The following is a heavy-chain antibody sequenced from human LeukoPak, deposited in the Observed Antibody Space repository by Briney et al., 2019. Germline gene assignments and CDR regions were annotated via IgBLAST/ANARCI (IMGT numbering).Heavy chain of an antibody. CDR1: GFTFSSYS. V-gene: IGHV3-48*04. D-gene: IGHD3-10*01. CDR2: ISSSGSTI. CDR3: AREYYYGSGSMI. J-gene: IGHJ4*02. Sequence: GGSLRLSCAASGFTFSSYSMNWVRQAPGKGLEWVSYISSSGSTIYYADSVKGRFTISRDNAKNSLYLQMNSLRAEDTAVYYCAREYYYGSGSMIWGQGTLVTVSS.